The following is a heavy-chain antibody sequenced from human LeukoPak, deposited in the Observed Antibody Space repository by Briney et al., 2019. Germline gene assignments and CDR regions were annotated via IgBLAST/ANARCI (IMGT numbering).Heavy chain of an antibody. CDR1: GYTFTSYA. D-gene: IGHD3-22*01. CDR2: INAGNGNT. CDR3: ARRPDISGYCPNGEEAFDI. V-gene: IGHV1-3*01. J-gene: IGHJ3*02. Sequence: ASVKVSCKASGYTFTSYAMHWVRQAPGQRLEWMGWINAGNGNTKYSQKFQGRVTITRDTSASTAYMELSSLRSEDTAVYYCARRPDISGYCPNGEEAFDIWGQGTMVTVSS.